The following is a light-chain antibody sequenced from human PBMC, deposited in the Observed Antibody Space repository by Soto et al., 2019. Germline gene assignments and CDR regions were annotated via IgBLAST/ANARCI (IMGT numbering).Light chain of an antibody. CDR1: SSDVGGYNY. Sequence: QSVLTQPPSASGSPGHSVTISCTGSSSDVGGYNYVSWYRQHPGKAPKLMIYEVSKRPSGVPDRFSGSKSGNTASLTVSGLQAEDEADYYCSSYAGSNNYVVFGGGTKLTVL. CDR3: SSYAGSNNYVV. V-gene: IGLV2-8*01. J-gene: IGLJ2*01. CDR2: EVS.